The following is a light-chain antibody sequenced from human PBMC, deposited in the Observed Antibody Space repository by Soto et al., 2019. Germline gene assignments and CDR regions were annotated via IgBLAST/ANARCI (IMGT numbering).Light chain of an antibody. Sequence: DIPMTQSPSTLSASVGDRVTITCRASESISTRLAWFQQRPGKAPNLLIYMASSLESGVPSRFSGSGSGTEFTLTISSLQPDDFATYYCQQYGSYPWTFGQGTKVDIK. V-gene: IGKV1-5*03. CDR1: ESISTR. CDR3: QQYGSYPWT. J-gene: IGKJ1*01. CDR2: MAS.